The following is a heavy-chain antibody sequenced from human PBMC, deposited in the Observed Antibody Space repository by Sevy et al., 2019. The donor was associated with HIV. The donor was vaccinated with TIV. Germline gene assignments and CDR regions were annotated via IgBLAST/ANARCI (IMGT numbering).Heavy chain of an antibody. CDR3: GKGGGGHYDPDEIGYYFYYYNMDV. Sequence: GGSLRLSCAVSGFSFDIYGMTWVRQAPGKGLEWVSGISGSGTRTYYADSVKGRFIISRDNSKNTLYLQMNSLRSEDKALYYCGKGGGGHYDPDEIGYYFYYYNMDVWGKGTTVTVSS. J-gene: IGHJ6*03. V-gene: IGHV3-23*01. CDR1: GFSFDIYG. CDR2: ISGSGTRT. D-gene: IGHD3-22*01.